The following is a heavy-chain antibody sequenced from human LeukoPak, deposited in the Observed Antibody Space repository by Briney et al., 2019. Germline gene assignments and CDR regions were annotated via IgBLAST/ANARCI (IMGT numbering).Heavy chain of an antibody. V-gene: IGHV4-59*12. CDR2: IYYSGST. J-gene: IGHJ3*02. CDR3: ARDSAGSGSDDAFDI. Sequence: SETLSLTCTVSGGSISSYYWSWIRQPPGKGLEWIGYIYYSGSTNYNPSLKSRVTISVDTSKNQFSLKLSSVTAADTAVYYCARDSAGSGSDDAFDIWGQGTMVTVSS. D-gene: IGHD3-10*01. CDR1: GGSISSYY.